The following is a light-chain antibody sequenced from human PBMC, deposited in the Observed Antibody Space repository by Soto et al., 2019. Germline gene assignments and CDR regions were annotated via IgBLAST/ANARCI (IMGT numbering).Light chain of an antibody. CDR2: KAS. CDR1: QSISSW. V-gene: IGKV1-5*03. J-gene: IGKJ1*01. Sequence: DLQMTQSPSTLSASVGDRVTITCRASQSISSWLAWYQQKQGKAPNLLIYKASSLESGVPSRFSGSGSGTEFTLTISSLQPDDFATYYCQQYNSYSWTFGQGTKVEIK. CDR3: QQYNSYSWT.